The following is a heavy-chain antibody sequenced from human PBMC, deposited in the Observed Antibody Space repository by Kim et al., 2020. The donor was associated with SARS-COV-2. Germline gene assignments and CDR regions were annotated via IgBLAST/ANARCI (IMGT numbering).Heavy chain of an antibody. CDR1: GYSFTSYW. D-gene: IGHD3-22*01. CDR3: ARRRISYYDSSGYFWYFDL. Sequence: GESLKISCKGSGYSFTSYWIGWVRQMPGKGLEWMGIIYPGDSDTRYSPSFQGQVTISADKSISTAYLQWSSLKASDTAMYYCARRRISYYDSSGYFWYFDLWVRGTLVTVSS. V-gene: IGHV5-51*01. CDR2: IYPGDSDT. J-gene: IGHJ2*01.